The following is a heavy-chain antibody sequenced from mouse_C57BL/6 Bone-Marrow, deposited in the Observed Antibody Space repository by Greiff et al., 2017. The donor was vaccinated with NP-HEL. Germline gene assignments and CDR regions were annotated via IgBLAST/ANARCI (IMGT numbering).Heavy chain of an antibody. CDR2: ISSGSSTI. D-gene: IGHD2-2*01. CDR1: GFTFSDYG. V-gene: IGHV5-17*01. CDR3: AFYYGYDVYYFDY. Sequence: EVKLMESGGGLVKPGGSLKLSCAASGFTFSDYGMHWVRQAPEKGLEWVAYISSGSSTIYYAATVKGRFTISRDNAKNTLFLQMTSLRSEDTAMYYCAFYYGYDVYYFDYWGQGTTLTVSS. J-gene: IGHJ2*01.